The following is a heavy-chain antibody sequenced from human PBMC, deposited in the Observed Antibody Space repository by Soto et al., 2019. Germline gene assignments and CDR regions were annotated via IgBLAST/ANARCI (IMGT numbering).Heavy chain of an antibody. J-gene: IGHJ5*02. V-gene: IGHV1-69*13. D-gene: IGHD4-17*01. Sequence: SVKVSCKASGGTFSSYAISWVRQAPGQGLEWMGGIIPIFGTANYAQKFQGRVTITADESTSTAYMELSSLRSEDTAVYYCARGDPLATVTNWFDPWGQGTLVTVSS. CDR2: IIPIFGTA. CDR1: GGTFSSYA. CDR3: ARGDPLATVTNWFDP.